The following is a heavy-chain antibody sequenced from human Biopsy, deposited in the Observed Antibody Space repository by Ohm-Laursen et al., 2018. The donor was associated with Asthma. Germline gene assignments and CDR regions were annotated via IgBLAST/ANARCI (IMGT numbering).Heavy chain of an antibody. J-gene: IGHJ6*02. D-gene: IGHD3-10*01. CDR1: GGTFSSHS. V-gene: IGHV1-69*01. CDR3: ARRPYVDGSDNYYYRGNDYYLGMDV. CDR2: IIPIFGTA. Sequence: GSSVKVSCKASGGTFSSHSVSWVRQAPGQGLEWMGGIIPIFGTANYAQKFQGRVTITADESTSTAYMELSSLRSEDTAVYYCARRPYVDGSDNYYYRGNDYYLGMDVWGQGTTVTVSS.